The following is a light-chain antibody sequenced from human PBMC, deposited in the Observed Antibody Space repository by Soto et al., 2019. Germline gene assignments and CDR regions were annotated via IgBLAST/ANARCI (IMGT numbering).Light chain of an antibody. CDR3: QKYSGAPLT. V-gene: IGKV1-27*01. CDR2: AAS. J-gene: IGKJ5*01. Sequence: DIQMTQSPSSLSASVGDRVTITCRASQDISNYLAWYQQKPGKVPSLLIYAASTLQSGVPSRFSGSGSGTAFTLTISSLQPEDVATYYCQKYSGAPLTFGQGTRLEIK. CDR1: QDISNY.